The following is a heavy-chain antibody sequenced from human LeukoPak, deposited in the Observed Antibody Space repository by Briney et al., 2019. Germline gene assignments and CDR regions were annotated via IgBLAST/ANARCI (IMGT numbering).Heavy chain of an antibody. CDR3: ARDPGHTYYYDP. CDR2: INSKNGGT. Sequence: ASVKVSCKASGYTFTTYYLHWVRQAPGQALEWMGWINSKNGGTNYAQKFQDRFTMTRDTSISTAYMELSSLTSDDTAVYYCARDPGHTYYYDPWGQGTLVTVPS. CDR1: GYTFTTYY. V-gene: IGHV1-2*02. D-gene: IGHD3-22*01. J-gene: IGHJ4*02.